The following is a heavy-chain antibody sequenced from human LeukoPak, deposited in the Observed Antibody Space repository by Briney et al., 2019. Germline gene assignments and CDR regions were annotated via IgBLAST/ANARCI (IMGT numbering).Heavy chain of an antibody. CDR1: GYTFTGYY. Sequence: GASVKVSCKASGYTFTGYYMHLVRQAPGQGLEWMGWINPNSGGTNYAQKFQGRVTMTRDTSISTAYMELSRLRSDDTAVYYCARDLSIVVVIAFDYWGQGTLVTVSS. V-gene: IGHV1-2*02. D-gene: IGHD3-22*01. CDR2: INPNSGGT. J-gene: IGHJ4*02. CDR3: ARDLSIVVVIAFDY.